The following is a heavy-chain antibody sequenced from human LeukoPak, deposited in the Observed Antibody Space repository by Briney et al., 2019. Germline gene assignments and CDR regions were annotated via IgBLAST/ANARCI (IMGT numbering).Heavy chain of an antibody. V-gene: IGHV3-23*01. CDR3: AKDNVVVPPGGFFDY. CDR1: GFTFSSYA. CDR2: ISGSGGST. Sequence: LAGGSLRLSCAASGFTFSSYAMSWVRQAPGKGLEWVSAISGSGGSTYYTDSVKGRFTISRDNSKNTLYLQMNSLRAEDTAVYYCAKDNVVVPPGGFFDYWGQGTLVTVSS. D-gene: IGHD2-2*01. J-gene: IGHJ4*02.